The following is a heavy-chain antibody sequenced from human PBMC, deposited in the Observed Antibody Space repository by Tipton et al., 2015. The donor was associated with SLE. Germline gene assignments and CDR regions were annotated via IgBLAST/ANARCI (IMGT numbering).Heavy chain of an antibody. V-gene: IGHV4-59*11. CDR1: GDSISSHY. J-gene: IGHJ3*02. Sequence: TLSLTCTVSGDSISSHYWNWIRQTPGRGLEWIGFIHYTGSTNYNPPLKSRVTILLDTSKNHFSLRLNSVTAAETAVYYCARGGDGFNDAFDIWGQGTMVTVSS. CDR2: IHYTGST. CDR3: ARGGDGFNDAFDI. D-gene: IGHD5-24*01.